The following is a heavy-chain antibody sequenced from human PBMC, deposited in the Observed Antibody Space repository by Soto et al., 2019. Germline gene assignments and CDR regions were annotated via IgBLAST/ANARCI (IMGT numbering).Heavy chain of an antibody. V-gene: IGHV4-30-2*01. CDR1: GGSISSGGYS. Sequence: PSETLSLTCAVSGGSISSGGYSWSWIRQPPGKGLEWIGYIYHSGSTYYNPSLKSRVTISVDTSKNQFSLKLNSMTAADTAVYYCARHNYGSGSTYFDYWGQGTLVTVS. D-gene: IGHD3-10*01. CDR3: ARHNYGSGSTYFDY. CDR2: IYHSGST. J-gene: IGHJ4*02.